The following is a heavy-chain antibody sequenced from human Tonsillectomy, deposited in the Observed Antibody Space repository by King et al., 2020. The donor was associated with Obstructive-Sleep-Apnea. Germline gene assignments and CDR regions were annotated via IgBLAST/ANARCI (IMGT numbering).Heavy chain of an antibody. V-gene: IGHV3-7*01. CDR2: IKQDGRGK. D-gene: IGHD3-16*01. J-gene: IGHJ4*02. Sequence: VPLVESGGGLVQPGGSVRRSCGAPGFTFSSDWMTWVRPAPGEGPDWVDNIKQDGRGKNYGDSGKGRFTISRDNAKKSVFLQMNSLTAEDTAVYYCAREYWGPDYWGQGTLVTVSS. CDR1: GFTFSSDW. CDR3: AREYWGPDY.